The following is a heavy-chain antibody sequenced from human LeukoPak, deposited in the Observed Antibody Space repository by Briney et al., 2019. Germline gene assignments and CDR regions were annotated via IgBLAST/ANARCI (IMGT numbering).Heavy chain of an antibody. CDR3: ARGNEWSYLGVYFDY. V-gene: IGHV1-69*13. CDR2: IIPIFGTA. CDR1: GGTFSSYA. J-gene: IGHJ4*02. Sequence: SVKVSCKASGGTFSSYAISWVRQAPGQGLEWMGGIIPIFGTANYAQKFQGRVTITADESTSTAYMELSSLRSEDTAVYYCARGNEWSYLGVYFDYWGQGTLVTVSS. D-gene: IGHD1-26*01.